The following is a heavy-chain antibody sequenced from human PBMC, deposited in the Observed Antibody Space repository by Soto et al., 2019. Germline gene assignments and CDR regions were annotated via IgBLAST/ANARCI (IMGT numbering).Heavy chain of an antibody. CDR1: GGSISSYY. J-gene: IGHJ4*02. D-gene: IGHD6-6*01. CDR2: IYYSGST. V-gene: IGHV4-59*01. Sequence: KTSETLSLTCTVSGGSISSYYWSWIRQPPGKGLEWIGYIYYSGSTNYNPSLKSRVTISVDTSKNQFSLKLSSVTAADTAVYYCARWSSSGGFDYWGQGTLVTVSS. CDR3: ARWSSSGGFDY.